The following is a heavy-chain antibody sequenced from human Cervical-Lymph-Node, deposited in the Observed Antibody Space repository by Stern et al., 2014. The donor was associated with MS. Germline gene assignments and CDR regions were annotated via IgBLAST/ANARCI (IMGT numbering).Heavy chain of an antibody. CDR3: ARDTHGDLGFDP. V-gene: IGHV1-3*01. D-gene: IGHD4-17*01. J-gene: IGHJ5*02. Sequence: VQLVESGAEVKKPGASVKVSCKASGYTFTSYAMHWVRQAPGQRLEWMGWINAGNGNTKYSQKFQGRVTITRDTSASTAYMELSSLRSEDTAVYYCARDTHGDLGFDPWGQGTLVTVSS. CDR1: GYTFTSYA. CDR2: INAGNGNT.